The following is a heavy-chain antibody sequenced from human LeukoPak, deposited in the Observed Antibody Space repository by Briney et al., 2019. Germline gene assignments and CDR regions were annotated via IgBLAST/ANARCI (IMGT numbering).Heavy chain of an antibody. V-gene: IGHV1-2*02. CDR3: VPSANYYYFDY. CDR2: INPKSGGT. Sequence: VSVKVSCKASGYTFTNYEINWVRQAPGLGFEWMGWINPKSGGTSYPQKFQGRLTMTRDTSISTAYMELSRLRSDDTAVYYCVPSANYYYFDYWGQGTLVTVSS. J-gene: IGHJ4*02. CDR1: GYTFTNYE. D-gene: IGHD1-26*01.